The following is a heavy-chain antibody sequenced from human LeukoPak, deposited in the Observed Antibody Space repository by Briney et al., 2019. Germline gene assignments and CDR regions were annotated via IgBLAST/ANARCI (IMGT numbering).Heavy chain of an antibody. Sequence: ASXXXXCKASGGTFISYAVNWVRQAPGQGLEWMGGIIPIFGRANYAQKFQARITITTHESTSTAYMDLSSLRSEDTAVYYCARDLTGYSSGWENFDYWGQGTLVTVSS. CDR3: ARDLTGYSSGWENFDY. D-gene: IGHD6-19*01. J-gene: IGHJ4*02. CDR1: GGTFISYA. CDR2: IIPIFGRA. V-gene: IGHV1-69*05.